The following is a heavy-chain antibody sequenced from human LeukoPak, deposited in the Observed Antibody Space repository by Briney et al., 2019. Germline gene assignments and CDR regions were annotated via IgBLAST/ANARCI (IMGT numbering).Heavy chain of an antibody. CDR3: ARQTNGAMDV. D-gene: IGHD2-8*01. CDR2: ISGSSGTK. CDR1: GFAFSTYS. J-gene: IGHJ6*02. Sequence: PGGSLRLSCAASGFAFSTYSMNWVRQAPGKGLEWIAYISGSSGTKYYADSVKGRFTISRDNAKISLYLQMNSLRDEDTAAYYCARQTNGAMDVWGQGTTVTVSS. V-gene: IGHV3-48*02.